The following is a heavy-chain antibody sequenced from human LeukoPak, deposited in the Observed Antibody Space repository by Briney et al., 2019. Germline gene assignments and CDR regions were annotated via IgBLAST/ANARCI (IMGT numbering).Heavy chain of an antibody. Sequence: ASVKVSCKASGYTFTGYYMHWVRQAPGQGLEWMGWINPNSGGTNYAQKFQGRVTMTRDTSISTAYMELSRLRSDDTAVYYCARARSYDSSGYTPVGWGQGTLVTVSS. V-gene: IGHV1-2*02. J-gene: IGHJ4*02. CDR2: INPNSGGT. D-gene: IGHD3-22*01. CDR1: GYTFTGYY. CDR3: ARARSYDSSGYTPVG.